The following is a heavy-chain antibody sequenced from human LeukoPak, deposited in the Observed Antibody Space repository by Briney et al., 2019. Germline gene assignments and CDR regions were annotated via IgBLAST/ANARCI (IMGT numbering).Heavy chain of an antibody. CDR3: ATLEIFGVVKYNDY. CDR1: GFAFANYA. J-gene: IGHJ4*02. D-gene: IGHD3-3*01. V-gene: IGHV3-23*01. CDR2: ITGNGGTT. Sequence: GGSLRLSCAASGFAFANYAMAWVRQAPGKGLNWVTGITGNGGTTYYADSVKGRFTISRDNSKNTLYLQMNSLRVEDTAVYYCATLEIFGVVKYNDYWGQGTLVTVSS.